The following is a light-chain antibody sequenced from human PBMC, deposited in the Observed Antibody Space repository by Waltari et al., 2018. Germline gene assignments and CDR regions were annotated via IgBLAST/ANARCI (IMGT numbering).Light chain of an antibody. V-gene: IGKV2D-29*02. Sequence: DIVMTQTPLSLPVTPGEPASVSCRSSENLLHTNGNTYLHWYLQKPGQSPRLLIYEVSNRESGVPDRFSGSGSGTDFTLTISRVEPEDVGIYFCMQSTKDPWTFGQGTKVEIK. CDR3: MQSTKDPWT. CDR1: ENLLHTNGNTY. CDR2: EVS. J-gene: IGKJ1*01.